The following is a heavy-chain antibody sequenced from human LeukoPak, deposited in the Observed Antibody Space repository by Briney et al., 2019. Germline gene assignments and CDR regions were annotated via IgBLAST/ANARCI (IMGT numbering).Heavy chain of an antibody. CDR2: ITSDGSST. J-gene: IGHJ4*02. Sequence: GGSLRLSCAASGFTVSSNYMSWVRQAPGKGLMWVSRITSDGSSTNYADSVKGRFTISRDNAKNTLYLQMNSLRAEDTAVYYCARDGSLPDYWGQGTLVTVSS. V-gene: IGHV3-74*01. CDR3: ARDGSLPDY. CDR1: GFTVSSNY.